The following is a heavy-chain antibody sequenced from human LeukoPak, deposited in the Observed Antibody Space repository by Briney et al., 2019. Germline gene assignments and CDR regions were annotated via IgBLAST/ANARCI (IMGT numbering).Heavy chain of an antibody. V-gene: IGHV3-21*01. CDR2: ISSSSSYI. Sequence: GGSLRLSCAASGFIFSNYSMNWVRQAPGKGLEWVSSISSSSSYIYYADSVKGRFTISRDNAKNSLYLQMNSLRAEDTAVYYCARDRHIVVDPFDYWGQGTLVTVSS. J-gene: IGHJ4*02. CDR3: ARDRHIVVDPFDY. CDR1: GFIFSNYS. D-gene: IGHD2-2*01.